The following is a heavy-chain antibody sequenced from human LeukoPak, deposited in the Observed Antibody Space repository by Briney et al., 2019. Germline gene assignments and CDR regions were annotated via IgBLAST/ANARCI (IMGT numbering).Heavy chain of an antibody. CDR2: INPNSGGT. J-gene: IGHJ4*02. CDR1: GYTFTGYY. V-gene: IGHV1-2*02. CDR3: ARDRAKRLAIFGVAPQLNYLDY. D-gene: IGHD3-3*01. Sequence: ASVKVSCKASGYTFTGYYMHWVRQAPGQGLEWMGWINPNSGGTNYAQKFQGRVTMTRDTSTSTVYMELSSLRSEDTAVYYCARDRAKRLAIFGVAPQLNYLDYWGQGTLVTVSS.